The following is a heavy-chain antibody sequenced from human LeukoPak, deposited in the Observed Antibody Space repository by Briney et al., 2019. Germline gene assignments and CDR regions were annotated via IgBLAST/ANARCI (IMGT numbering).Heavy chain of an antibody. CDR3: ARAPPRLRFLEWLPTYYFDY. CDR1: GYTFTGYY. V-gene: IGHV1-2*02. Sequence: ASVKVSCKASGYTFTGYYMHWVRQAPGQGLEWMGWINPNSGGTNYAQKFQGRVTITRDTSISTAYLELSRLRSDDTAVYYCARAPPRLRFLEWLPTYYFDYWGQGTLVTVSS. D-gene: IGHD3-3*01. CDR2: INPNSGGT. J-gene: IGHJ4*02.